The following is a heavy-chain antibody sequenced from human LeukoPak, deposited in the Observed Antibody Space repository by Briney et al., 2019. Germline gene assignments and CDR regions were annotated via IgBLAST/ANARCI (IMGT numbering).Heavy chain of an antibody. V-gene: IGHV3-7*01. CDR2: IKEDGSET. Sequence: SGGSLRLSCAASGFAFSSYSMSCVRQAPGKGLEWVANIKEDGSETYYVDSVKGRFTISRDNAKNSLYLEMNSLRAEDTPVDYCARGHYGDPAWGRGTQVTVSS. CDR3: ARGHYGDPA. CDR1: GFAFSSYS. J-gene: IGHJ5*02. D-gene: IGHD4-17*01.